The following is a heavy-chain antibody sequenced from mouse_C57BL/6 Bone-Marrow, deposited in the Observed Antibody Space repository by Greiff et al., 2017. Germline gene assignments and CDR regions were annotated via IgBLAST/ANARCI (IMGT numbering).Heavy chain of an antibody. CDR1: GFNIKDDY. Sequence: VQLQQSGAELVRPGASVTLSCTASGFNIKDDYMHWVKQRPEQGLEWIGWIDPESGDTEYASKFQGKATITADTSSNTAYLQLSSLTSEDTAVYYCTTDDGYFCYFDVWGTGTTVTVSS. CDR3: TTDDGYFCYFDV. CDR2: IDPESGDT. J-gene: IGHJ1*03. V-gene: IGHV14-4*01. D-gene: IGHD2-3*01.